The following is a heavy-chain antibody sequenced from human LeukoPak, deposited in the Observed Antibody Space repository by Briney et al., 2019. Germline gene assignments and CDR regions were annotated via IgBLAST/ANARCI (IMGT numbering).Heavy chain of an antibody. J-gene: IGHJ4*02. Sequence: GRSLRLSCAASGFTFSSYGMHWVRQAPGKGLEWVAVIWYDGSNKYYADSVKGRFTISRDNSKNTLYLQMNSLRAEDTAVYYCARDVHSSGWEFDYWGKGTLVTVSS. D-gene: IGHD6-19*01. CDR2: IWYDGSNK. V-gene: IGHV3-33*01. CDR1: GFTFSSYG. CDR3: ARDVHSSGWEFDY.